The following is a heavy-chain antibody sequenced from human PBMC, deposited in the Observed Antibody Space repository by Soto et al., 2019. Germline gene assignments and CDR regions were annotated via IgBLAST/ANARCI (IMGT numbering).Heavy chain of an antibody. J-gene: IGHJ6*02. V-gene: IGHV3-30-3*01. CDR2: ISYDGSNK. Sequence: QVQLVESGGGVVQPGRSLRLSCAAFGFTFSSYAMHWVRQAPGKGLEWVAVISYDGSNKYYADSVKSRFIISRDNSKNTLYLQMICLRAEVMAVYYCAREGSGYFGYVGMDVWGQGTTVTVSS. CDR3: AREGSGYFGYVGMDV. D-gene: IGHD3-22*01. CDR1: GFTFSSYA.